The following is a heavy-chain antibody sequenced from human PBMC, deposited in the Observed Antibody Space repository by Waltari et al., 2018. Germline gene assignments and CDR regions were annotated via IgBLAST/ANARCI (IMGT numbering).Heavy chain of an antibody. V-gene: IGHV3-23*01. J-gene: IGHJ4*02. Sequence: EVQLLESGGGLVQPGGSLRLSCAASGFTFSSYAMSWVRQAPGKGLEWVSAISGSVGSTYYADSVKGRFTISRDNSKNTLYLQMNSLRAEDTAVYYCAKSRTAMPYFDYWGQGTLVTVSS. CDR2: ISGSVGST. D-gene: IGHD5-18*01. CDR1: GFTFSSYA. CDR3: AKSRTAMPYFDY.